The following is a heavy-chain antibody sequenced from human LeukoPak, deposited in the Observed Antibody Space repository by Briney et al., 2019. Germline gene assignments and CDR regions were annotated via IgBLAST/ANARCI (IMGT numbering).Heavy chain of an antibody. Sequence: GGSLRLSCAASGFTFSSSGMHWVRQAPGKGLEGVAVISYDGSNKYYADSVKGRFTFSRDNSKNTLYLQMNSLRAEDTAVYYCAKEYCSNSVCHSLDYWGQGTLVTVSS. CDR3: AKEYCSNSVCHSLDY. CDR2: ISYDGSNK. CDR1: GFTFSSSG. J-gene: IGHJ4*02. V-gene: IGHV3-30*18. D-gene: IGHD2-8*01.